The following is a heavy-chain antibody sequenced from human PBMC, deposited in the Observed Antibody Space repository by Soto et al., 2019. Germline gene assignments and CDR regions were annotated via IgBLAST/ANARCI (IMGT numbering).Heavy chain of an antibody. Sequence: SETLSLTCGVSAYSVSSGYYWGWIRQPPGKGLEWIGSIYHSGSTYYNPSLKSRVTISVDTSKNQFSLKVTSVTAADTALYYCARQQGKIPRSAVVPGGPLDYWGQGTLVTVSS. V-gene: IGHV4-38-2*01. J-gene: IGHJ4*02. CDR3: ARQQGKIPRSAVVPGGPLDY. CDR1: AYSVSSGYY. D-gene: IGHD2-2*01. CDR2: IYHSGST.